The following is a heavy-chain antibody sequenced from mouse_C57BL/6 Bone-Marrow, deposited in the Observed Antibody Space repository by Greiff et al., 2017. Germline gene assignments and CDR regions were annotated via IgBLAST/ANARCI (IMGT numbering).Heavy chain of an antibody. J-gene: IGHJ2*01. V-gene: IGHV1-69*01. CDR3: ARGGYYVEY. Sequence: QVQLKPPGAELVMPGASVKLSCKASGYTFTSYWMHWVKQRPGQGLEWIGEIDPSDSYTNYNQKFKGESTLTVEKSSSPAYMQLSSLTSEDSAVYYWARGGYYVEYWGQGTTLTVSA. CDR1: GYTFTSYW. CDR2: IDPSDSYT.